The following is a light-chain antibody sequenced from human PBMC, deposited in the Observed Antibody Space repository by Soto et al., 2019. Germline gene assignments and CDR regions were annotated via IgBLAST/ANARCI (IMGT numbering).Light chain of an antibody. CDR1: QRFVSDY. CDR2: AAS. J-gene: IGKJ5*01. CDR3: QYYGNSRIT. Sequence: EIVLTQTPSTLSLSPGDTATLSCRASQRFVSDYLTWYQQKPGQAPRLLIYAASSGATGIPDRFSGSGSETDFTLTINRLEPEDFAVYYCQYYGNSRITFGQGTRLEIK. V-gene: IGKV3-20*01.